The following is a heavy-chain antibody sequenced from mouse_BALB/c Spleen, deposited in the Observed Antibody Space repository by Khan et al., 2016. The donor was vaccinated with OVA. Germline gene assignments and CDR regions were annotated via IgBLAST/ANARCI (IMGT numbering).Heavy chain of an antibody. D-gene: IGHD2-14*01. CDR3: VRDGAYHRNDGWFAY. V-gene: IGHV1-4*01. CDR2: INPSNGYT. J-gene: IGHJ3*01. CDR1: GYTFTSYT. Sequence: QVHVKQSGAELARPGASVKMSCKASGYTFTSYTIHWIKERPGQGLEWIGYINPSNGYTNYNQKFKDKATLTTDKSSTTAYLQLSSLTSDDSAVYNCVRDGAYHRNDGWFAYWGQGTLGTVSA.